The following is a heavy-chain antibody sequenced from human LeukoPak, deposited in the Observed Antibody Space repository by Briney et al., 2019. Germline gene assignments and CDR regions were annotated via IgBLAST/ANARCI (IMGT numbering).Heavy chain of an antibody. D-gene: IGHD1-26*01. J-gene: IGHJ4*02. Sequence: GGSLRLSCAASGFTFSTYWMHWVRQAPGEGPVWVSRINPDGSTTTYADSVKGRFTISRDNAKNSLYLQMNSLRAEDTALYYCAKGGSGSPNLQIDYWGQGTLVTVSS. CDR3: AKGGSGSPNLQIDY. CDR1: GFTFSTYW. V-gene: IGHV3-74*01. CDR2: INPDGSTT.